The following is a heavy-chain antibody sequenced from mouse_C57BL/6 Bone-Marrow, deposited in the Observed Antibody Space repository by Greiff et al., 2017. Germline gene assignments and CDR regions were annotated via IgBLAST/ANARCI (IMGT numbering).Heavy chain of an antibody. Sequence: EVKVVESGGGLVKPGGSLTLSCAASGFTFSDYGMHWVRQAPEKGLEWVAYISSGSSTIYYADTVKGRFTISRDNAKNTLFLQMTSLRSEDTAMYYCARLNAMDYWGQGTSVTVSS. CDR3: ARLNAMDY. CDR2: ISSGSSTI. V-gene: IGHV5-17*01. J-gene: IGHJ4*01. CDR1: GFTFSDYG.